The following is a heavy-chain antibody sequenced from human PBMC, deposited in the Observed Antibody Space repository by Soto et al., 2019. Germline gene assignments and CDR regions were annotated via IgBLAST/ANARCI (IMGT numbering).Heavy chain of an antibody. CDR2: IKQDGSEK. D-gene: IGHD3-3*01. CDR1: GFTFSSYW. Sequence: EVQLVESGGGLVQPGGSLRLSCAASGFTFSSYWMSWVRQAPGKGLEWVANIKQDGSEKYYVDSVKGRFTISRDNAKNSLYLQMNSLRAEDMAVYYCARDVRFLEWLLPNDYYGMDVWGQGTTVTVSS. V-gene: IGHV3-7*03. J-gene: IGHJ6*02. CDR3: ARDVRFLEWLLPNDYYGMDV.